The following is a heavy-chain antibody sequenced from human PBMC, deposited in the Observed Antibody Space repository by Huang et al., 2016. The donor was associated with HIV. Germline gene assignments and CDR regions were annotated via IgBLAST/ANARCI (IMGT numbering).Heavy chain of an antibody. D-gene: IGHD3-10*01. V-gene: IGHV1-8*01. CDR3: ARGFGINYNHEAFDV. Sequence: QIQLAQSGAEVKKPGASVKVSCKASGYTFTNYDINWVRQASGQGVEWMGWMNPKSGNVGYTKKFQGRVAILRNSSRNTSYVEVTSLTSEDTAVYYCARGFGINYNHEAFDVWGQGTMVTVSS. J-gene: IGHJ3*01. CDR1: GYTFTNYD. CDR2: MNPKSGNV.